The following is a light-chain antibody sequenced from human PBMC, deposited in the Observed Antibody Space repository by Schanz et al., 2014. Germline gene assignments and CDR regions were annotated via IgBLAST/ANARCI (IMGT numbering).Light chain of an antibody. Sequence: QSVLTQPPSASGSLGQSVTISCTGTSNDIGRYDFVSWYQQHPGKAPKLMIYAVNKRPSGVPDRFSGSKSGNTASLTVSGXXXEDEADYHCSSYAGSXXPVVFGGGXXLTVL. V-gene: IGLV2-8*01. CDR2: AVN. CDR3: SSYAGSXXPVV. CDR1: SNDIGRYDF. J-gene: IGLJ2*01.